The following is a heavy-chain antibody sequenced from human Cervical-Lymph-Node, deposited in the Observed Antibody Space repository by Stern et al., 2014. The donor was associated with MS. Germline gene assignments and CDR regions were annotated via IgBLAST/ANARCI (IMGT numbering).Heavy chain of an antibody. CDR3: ARELGISYGMDV. CDR1: GFTFSSYW. Sequence: EVQLVESGGGLVQPGGSLRLSCAASGFTFSSYWMHWVRQAPGKGLVWVSRIDSDGSSTSYADSLKGRFTISRDNAKNTLYLQMNSLRAEDTAVYYCARELGISYGMDVWGQGTTVTVSS. D-gene: IGHD3-16*01. CDR2: IDSDGSST. V-gene: IGHV3-74*01. J-gene: IGHJ6*02.